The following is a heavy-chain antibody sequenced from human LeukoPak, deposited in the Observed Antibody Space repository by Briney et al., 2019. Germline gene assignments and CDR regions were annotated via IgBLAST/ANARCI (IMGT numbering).Heavy chain of an antibody. CDR3: ARESWGGGRNQLWFGELTAYYYYMDV. Sequence: DPSETLSLTCTVSGGSISSSSYYWGWIRQPPGKGLEWIGSIYYSGSTYYNPSLKSRVTISVDTSKNQFSLKLSSVTAADTAVYYCARESWGGGRNQLWFGELTAYYYYMDVWGKGTTVTISS. D-gene: IGHD3-10*01. J-gene: IGHJ6*03. V-gene: IGHV4-39*02. CDR1: GGSISSSSYY. CDR2: IYYSGST.